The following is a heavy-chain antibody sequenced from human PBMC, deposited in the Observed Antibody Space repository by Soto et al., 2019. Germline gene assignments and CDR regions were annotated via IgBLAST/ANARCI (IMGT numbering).Heavy chain of an antibody. V-gene: IGHV3-15*07. CDR2: IKSKTDGGTT. D-gene: IGHD3-22*01. CDR1: GFTFSNAW. Sequence: PGGSLRLSCAASGFTFSNAWMNWVRQAPGKGLEWVGRIKSKTDGGTTDYAAPVKGRFTISRDDSKNTLYLQMNSLKTEDTAVYYCTASPRITMDSSGYYPRYYYYYGMDVWGQGTTVTVSS. J-gene: IGHJ6*02. CDR3: TASPRITMDSSGYYPRYYYYYGMDV.